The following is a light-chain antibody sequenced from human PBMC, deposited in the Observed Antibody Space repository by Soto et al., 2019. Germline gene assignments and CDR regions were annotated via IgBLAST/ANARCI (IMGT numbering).Light chain of an antibody. CDR3: QQYASSPLLT. J-gene: IGKJ4*01. Sequence: EIVLTQSPGTLSLSPGERATLSCRASQTIGSTYLAWYQQKPGQAPRLLIFGASSRATGIPDRFSGSGSGTDFTLTISRLEPEDFAVYYCQQYASSPLLTFGGGTQ. CDR1: QTIGSTY. V-gene: IGKV3-20*01. CDR2: GAS.